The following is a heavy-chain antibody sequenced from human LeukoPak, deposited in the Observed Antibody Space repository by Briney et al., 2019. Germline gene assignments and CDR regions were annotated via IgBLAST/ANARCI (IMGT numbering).Heavy chain of an antibody. D-gene: IGHD4-17*01. CDR1: GFTLSSYW. V-gene: IGHV3-7*01. J-gene: IGHJ4*02. CDR3: ARESGDYLFDY. Sequence: GGSLRLSCAASGFTLSSYWMSWVRQAPGKGLEWVANIKQDGSEKYYVDSVKGRFTISRDNAKNSLYLQMNSLRAEDTAVYYCARESGDYLFDYWGQGTLVTVSS. CDR2: IKQDGSEK.